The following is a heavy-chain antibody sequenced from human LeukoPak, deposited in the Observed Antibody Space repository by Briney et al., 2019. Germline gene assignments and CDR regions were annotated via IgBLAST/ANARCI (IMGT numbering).Heavy chain of an antibody. D-gene: IGHD3-10*01. CDR3: ARESLSDYYGSGSFSS. V-gene: IGHV4-59*01. CDR2: IYHSGST. Sequence: PSETLSLTCTVSGGSISSYYWSWIRQPPGRGLEWIGHIYHSGSTDYNPSLKSRVGILLDTSKNQVSLKLSSVTAADTAVYYCARESLSDYYGSGSFSSWSQGTLVTVSS. J-gene: IGHJ5*02. CDR1: GGSISSYY.